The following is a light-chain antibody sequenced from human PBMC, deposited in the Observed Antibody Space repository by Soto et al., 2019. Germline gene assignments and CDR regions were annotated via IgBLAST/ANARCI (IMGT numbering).Light chain of an antibody. J-gene: IGKJ1*01. V-gene: IGKV1-27*01. Sequence: DIQMTQSPSSLSSSVGDRATITCRASQGISNYLAWYQQKPGTVPKLLISAASTLQTGVPSRFSGGGSGTDFTLTISSLQPEDVATYYCQQYNSAPWTFGQGTKVDI. CDR1: QGISNY. CDR2: AAS. CDR3: QQYNSAPWT.